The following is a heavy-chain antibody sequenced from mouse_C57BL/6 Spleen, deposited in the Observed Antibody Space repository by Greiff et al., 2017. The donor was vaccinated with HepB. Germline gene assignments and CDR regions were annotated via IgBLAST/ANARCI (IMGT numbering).Heavy chain of an antibody. CDR3: ASSYYYGSSSLFDY. CDR1: GYAFSSYW. V-gene: IGHV1-80*01. CDR2: IYPGDGDT. Sequence: VKLVESGAELVKPGASVKISCKASGYAFSSYWMNWVKQRPGKGLEWIGQIYPGDGDTNYNGKFKGKATLTADKSSSTAYMQLSSLTSEDSAVYFCASSYYYGSSSLFDYWGQGTTLTVSS. D-gene: IGHD1-1*01. J-gene: IGHJ2*01.